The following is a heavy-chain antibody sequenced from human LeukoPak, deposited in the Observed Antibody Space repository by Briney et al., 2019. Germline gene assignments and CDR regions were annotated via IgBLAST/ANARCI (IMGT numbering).Heavy chain of an antibody. J-gene: IGHJ3*01. CDR2: IYPGDSDT. CDR1: GYSFTSYW. D-gene: IGHD3-22*01. CDR3: ATRRLDSSDFSSRAFDL. Sequence: GESLKISCKGSGYSFTSYWIGWVRQMPGKGLEWMGIIYPGDSDTRYSPSFQGQVTISVDKFISTAFLQWTSLRVSDTAMYYCATRRLDSSDFSSRAFDLWGQGTMVTVSS. V-gene: IGHV5-51*01.